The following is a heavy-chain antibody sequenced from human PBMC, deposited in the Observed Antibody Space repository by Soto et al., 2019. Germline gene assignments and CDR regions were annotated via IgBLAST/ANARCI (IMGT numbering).Heavy chain of an antibody. D-gene: IGHD2-15*01. Sequence: GGSLRLSCAASGFTVSSNYMSWVRQAPGKGLEWVSVIYSGGSTYYADSVKGRFTISRHNSKNTLYLQMNSLRAEDTAVYYCAIVGYCSGGSCYYDYWGQGTLVTVSS. CDR2: IYSGGST. J-gene: IGHJ4*02. CDR1: GFTVSSNY. CDR3: AIVGYCSGGSCYYDY. V-gene: IGHV3-53*04.